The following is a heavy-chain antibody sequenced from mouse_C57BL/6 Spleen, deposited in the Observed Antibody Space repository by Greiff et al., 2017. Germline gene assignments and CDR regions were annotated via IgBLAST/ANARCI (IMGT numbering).Heavy chain of an antibody. CDR2: IYPGDGDT. CDR3: ARLRPRGFDY. CDR1: GYAFSSYW. D-gene: IGHD3-2*02. Sequence: VKLVESGAELVKPGASVKISCKASGYAFSSYWMNWVKQRPGKGLEWIGQIYPGDGDTNYNGKFKGKATLTADKSSSTAYMQLSSLTSEDSAVYFCARLRPRGFDYWGQGTTLTVSS. J-gene: IGHJ2*01. V-gene: IGHV1-80*01.